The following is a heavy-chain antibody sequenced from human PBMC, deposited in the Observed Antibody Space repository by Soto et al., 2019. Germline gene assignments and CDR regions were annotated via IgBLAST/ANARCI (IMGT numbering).Heavy chain of an antibody. CDR2: IKSKTDGGTA. CDR3: TTGIYYDILTGYHNVAY. CDR1: GFNLSHPW. J-gene: IGHJ4*02. D-gene: IGHD3-9*01. V-gene: IGHV3-15*01. Sequence: GGSLRLSCVASGFNLSHPWVTWVRQAAGKGLEWVGRIKSKTDGGTADYAAPVKGRATISRDDSKNTVYLQMNSLKTEDTAVYYCTTGIYYDILTGYHNVAYWGQGALVTVSS.